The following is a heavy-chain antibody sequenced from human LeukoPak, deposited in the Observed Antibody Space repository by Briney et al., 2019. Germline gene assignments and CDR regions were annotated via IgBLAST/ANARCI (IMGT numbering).Heavy chain of an antibody. V-gene: IGHV3-23*01. CDR2: ISGNGGST. CDR3: AKDPHLAGPGNPYFDY. Sequence: GGSLRLSCAASGFTFSSYAMTWVRQAPGKGLEWVSTISGNGGSTFFADSVKGRFTISRDNSKNTLYLQMNILRAEDRAVYYLAKDPHLAGPGNPYFDYWGQGTLVTVSS. CDR1: GFTFSSYA. J-gene: IGHJ4*02. D-gene: IGHD4-23*01.